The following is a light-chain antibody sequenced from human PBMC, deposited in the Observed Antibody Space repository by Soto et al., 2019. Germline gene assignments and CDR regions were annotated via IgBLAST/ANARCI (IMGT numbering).Light chain of an antibody. CDR1: SSDVGGYKF. Sequence: QSALTQPASVSGSPGQSITISCTGTSSDVGGYKFVSWYQHHPGKAPKLMIYEVNNRPSGVSDRFSGSKSGNTASLTISGLEPEDDADYYCLSYTIANTRVFGGGTKLTVL. CDR3: LSYTIANTRV. J-gene: IGLJ3*02. V-gene: IGLV2-14*01. CDR2: EVN.